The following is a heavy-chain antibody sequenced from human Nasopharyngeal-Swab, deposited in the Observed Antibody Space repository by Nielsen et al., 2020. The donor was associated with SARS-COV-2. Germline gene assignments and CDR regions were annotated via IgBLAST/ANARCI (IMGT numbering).Heavy chain of an antibody. J-gene: IGHJ6*03. V-gene: IGHV3-30*18. CDR2: ISYDGSNK. D-gene: IGHD1-26*01. Sequence: VGQAAGMGLEWVAVISYDGSNKYYADSVKGRFTISRDNSKNTLYLQMNSLRAEDTAVYYCAKAALIGNYFYYYYYMDVWGKGTTVTVSS. CDR3: AKAALIGNYFYYYYYMDV.